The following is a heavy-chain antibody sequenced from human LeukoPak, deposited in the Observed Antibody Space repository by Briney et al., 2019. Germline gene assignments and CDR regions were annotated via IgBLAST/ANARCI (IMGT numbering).Heavy chain of an antibody. Sequence: ASVKVSCKASGYTITGYYMHWVRQAPGQGLEWMGRINPDSGGTNYAQKFQGWVTLTRDTSISTAYMELTSLKSDDTAVYYCARDRSAGWFDPWGQGTLVTVSS. CDR1: GYTITGYY. D-gene: IGHD6-19*01. CDR3: ARDRSAGWFDP. V-gene: IGHV1-2*04. CDR2: INPDSGGT. J-gene: IGHJ5*02.